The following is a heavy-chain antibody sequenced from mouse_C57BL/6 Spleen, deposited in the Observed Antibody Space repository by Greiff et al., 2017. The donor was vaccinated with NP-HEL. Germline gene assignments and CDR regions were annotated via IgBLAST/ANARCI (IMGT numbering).Heavy chain of an antibody. CDR2: ISDGGSYT. J-gene: IGHJ4*01. D-gene: IGHD1-1*01. Sequence: EVQGVESGGGLVKPGGSLKLSCAASGFTFSSYAMSWVRQTPEKRLEWVATISDGGSYTYYPDNVKGRFTISRDNAKNNLYLQMSHLKSEDTAMYYCARGSITTVVAPHYYAMDYWGQGTSVTVSS. CDR3: ARGSITTVVAPHYYAMDY. V-gene: IGHV5-4*01. CDR1: GFTFSSYA.